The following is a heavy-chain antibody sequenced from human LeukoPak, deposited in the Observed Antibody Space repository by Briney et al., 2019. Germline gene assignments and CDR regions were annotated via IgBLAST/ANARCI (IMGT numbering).Heavy chain of an antibody. CDR3: ARDQGGSGD. CDR2: IKQDGSEK. CDR1: GFPFSSYW. Sequence: GSLRLSCAASGFPFSSYWLSWLRPAPGKGLEWGAKIKQDGSEKYYVDSVKGRFTISRDNAKNSLYLQMNSLRAEDTAVYYCARDQGGSGDWGQGTLVTVSS. J-gene: IGHJ4*02. V-gene: IGHV3-7*01. D-gene: IGHD1-26*01.